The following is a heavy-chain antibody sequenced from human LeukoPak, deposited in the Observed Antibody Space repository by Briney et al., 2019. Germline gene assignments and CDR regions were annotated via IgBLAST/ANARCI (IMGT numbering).Heavy chain of an antibody. D-gene: IGHD5-12*01. V-gene: IGHV3-64D*06. CDR1: GFTFSSYA. J-gene: IGHJ4*02. CDR3: ASPYSGYDYNFDH. CDR2: ISSNGGST. Sequence: GGSLRLSCSASGFTFSSYAMHWVRQAPGKGLEYVSSISSNGGSTYYAESVKGRFTISRDNSKNTLFLQMSSLRTEDTAVYYCASPYSGYDYNFDHWGQGTLVTVSS.